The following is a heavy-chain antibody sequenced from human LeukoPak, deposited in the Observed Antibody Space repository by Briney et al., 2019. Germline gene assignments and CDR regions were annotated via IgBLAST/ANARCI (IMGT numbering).Heavy chain of an antibody. CDR3: ARGRRITMVRGSPLTGVTFDY. D-gene: IGHD3-10*01. V-gene: IGHV4-34*01. Sequence: PSETLSLTCAVYGGSFSGYYWSWIRQPPGKGLEWIGEINHSGSTNYNPSLKSRVTISVDTSKNQFSLKLSSVTAADTAVYYCARGRRITMVRGSPLTGVTFDYWGQGTLVTVSS. J-gene: IGHJ4*02. CDR2: INHSGST. CDR1: GGSFSGYY.